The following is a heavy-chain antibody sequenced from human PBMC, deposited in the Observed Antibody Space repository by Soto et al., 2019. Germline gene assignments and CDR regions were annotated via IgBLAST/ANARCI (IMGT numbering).Heavy chain of an antibody. J-gene: IGHJ6*02. V-gene: IGHV1-8*01. CDR3: ARWPDGYYYYGMDV. CDR1: GYTFTSYD. CDR2: MNPNSGNT. Sequence: QVQLVQSGAEVKKPGASVKVSCKASGYTFTSYDINWVRQATGQGLEWMGWMNPNSGNTGYAQKFQGRVTMTRNTSISTAYMALSSLRSEDTSVYYCARWPDGYYYYGMDVCGQGTTVTVSS.